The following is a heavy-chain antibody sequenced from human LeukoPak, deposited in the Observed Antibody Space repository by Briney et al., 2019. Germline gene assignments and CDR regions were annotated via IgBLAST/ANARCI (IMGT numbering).Heavy chain of an antibody. CDR2: ISWNSISI. Sequence: GGSLRLSCAASGFSFDNYAMHWVRQAPGKGLEWVSGISWNSISIGYADSVKGRFTISRGNAKSSLYLRLNSLRAEDTALYYCAKGILYDILTGPFDYWGQGTLVTVSS. V-gene: IGHV3-9*01. D-gene: IGHD3-9*01. CDR3: AKGILYDILTGPFDY. J-gene: IGHJ4*02. CDR1: GFSFDNYA.